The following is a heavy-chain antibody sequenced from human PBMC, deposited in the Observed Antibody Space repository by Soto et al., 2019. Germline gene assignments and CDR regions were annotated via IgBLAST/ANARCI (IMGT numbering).Heavy chain of an antibody. CDR3: AKDVLRFLEWLAFYGMDV. J-gene: IGHJ6*02. D-gene: IGHD3-3*01. V-gene: IGHV3-30*18. CDR1: GFTFSSYG. CDR2: ISYDGSNK. Sequence: QVQLVESGGGVVQPGRSLRLSCAASGFTFSSYGMHWVRQAPGKGLEWVAVISYDGSNKYYADSVKGRFTISRDNSKNTRYLQMNRLRAEDTAVYYGAKDVLRFLEWLAFYGMDVWGQGTTVTVSS.